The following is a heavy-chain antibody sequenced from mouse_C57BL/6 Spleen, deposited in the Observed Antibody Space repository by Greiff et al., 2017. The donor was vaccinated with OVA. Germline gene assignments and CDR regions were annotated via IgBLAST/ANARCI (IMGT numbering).Heavy chain of an antibody. D-gene: IGHD1-1*01. CDR1: GYTFTSYW. V-gene: IGHV1-72*01. CDR2: IDPNSGGT. Sequence: VKLQQPGAELVKPGASVKLSCKASGYTFTSYWMHWVKQRPGRGLEWIGRIDPNSGGTKYNEKFKSKATLTVDKPSSTAYMQLSSLTSEDSAVYYCARMAGYGSSYDWYFDVWGTGTTVTVSS. CDR3: ARMAGYGSSYDWYFDV. J-gene: IGHJ1*03.